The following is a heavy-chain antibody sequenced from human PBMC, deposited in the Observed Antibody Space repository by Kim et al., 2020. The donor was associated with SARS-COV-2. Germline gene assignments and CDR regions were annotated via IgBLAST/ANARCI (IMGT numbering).Heavy chain of an antibody. CDR1: GGSINGDY. Sequence: GSLSLTCTVSGGSINGDYWSWIRQPPGRGLEWIGYIYYSGRTNYNPSLESRVPISVDTSKIQFSLRLSSVTAADTAVYYCARGGGYSYDHWGQGTLVTVSS. D-gene: IGHD5-18*01. V-gene: IGHV4-59*08. CDR3: ARGGGYSYDH. CDR2: IYYSGRT. J-gene: IGHJ4*02.